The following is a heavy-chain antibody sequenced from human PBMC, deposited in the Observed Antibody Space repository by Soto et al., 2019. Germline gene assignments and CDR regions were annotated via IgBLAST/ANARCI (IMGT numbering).Heavy chain of an antibody. J-gene: IGHJ6*03. CDR2: ISSSGSTR. D-gene: IGHD4-17*01. V-gene: IGHV3-11*01. CDR3: ARGHYGDYAYFYMDV. CDR1: GFTFSDYY. Sequence: GGSLRLSCAASGFTFSDYYMSWIRQAPGKGLGRVSYISSSGSTRYYADSVKGRFTISRDNAKNSLYLQMNSLRAEDTAVYYCARGHYGDYAYFYMDVWGKGTTVTVSS.